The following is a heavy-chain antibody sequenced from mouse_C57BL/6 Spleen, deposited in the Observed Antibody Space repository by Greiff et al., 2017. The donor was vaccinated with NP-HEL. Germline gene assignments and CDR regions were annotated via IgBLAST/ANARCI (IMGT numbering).Heavy chain of an antibody. D-gene: IGHD1-1*01. CDR2: IDPSDSET. CDR3: ARITTVAHYFDY. Sequence: QVQLKQPGAELVRPGSSVKLSCKASGYTFTSYWMHWVKQRPIQGLEWIGNIDPSDSETHYNQKFKDKATLTVDNSSNPAYMQLSSLTSEDSAVYYCARITTVAHYFDYWGQGTTLTVSS. V-gene: IGHV1-52*01. J-gene: IGHJ2*01. CDR1: GYTFTSYW.